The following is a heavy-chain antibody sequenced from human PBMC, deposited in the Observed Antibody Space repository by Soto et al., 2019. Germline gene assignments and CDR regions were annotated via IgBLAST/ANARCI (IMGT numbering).Heavy chain of an antibody. D-gene: IGHD5-12*01. J-gene: IGHJ4*02. CDR3: ARDPPRGYSGYDSNDFDY. CDR2: ISAYNGNT. CDR1: GYTFTSYG. Sequence: ASVKVSCKASGYTFTSYGISWVRQAPGQGLEWMGWISAYNGNTNYAQKLQGRVTMTTDTSTSTAYMELRSLRSDDTAVYYCARDPPRGYSGYDSNDFDYWGQGTLVTVS. V-gene: IGHV1-18*01.